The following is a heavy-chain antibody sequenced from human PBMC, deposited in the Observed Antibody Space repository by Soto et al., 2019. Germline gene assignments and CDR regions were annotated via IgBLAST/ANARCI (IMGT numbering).Heavy chain of an antibody. Sequence: QVQLVQSGAEVKKPGASVKVSCKASGYTFTSYGISWVRQAPGEGLEWMGWISAYNGNTKYAQKPQXXXTXXPDTPPSTAYTALRSLSSDDTAVYYCAREPNHFDYWGQGTLVTVSS. CDR2: ISAYNGNT. J-gene: IGHJ4*02. V-gene: IGHV1-18*01. D-gene: IGHD7-27*01. CDR3: AREPNHFDY. CDR1: GYTFTSYG.